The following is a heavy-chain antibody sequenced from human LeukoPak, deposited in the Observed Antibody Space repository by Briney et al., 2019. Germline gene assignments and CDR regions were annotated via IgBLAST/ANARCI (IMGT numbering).Heavy chain of an antibody. Sequence: GGSLRLSCAVSGFSVSSNYMSWVRQAPGKGLEWVSVIYTGGSTNYADSVKGRFTISRDSSKNTLYLQMNNLRVDDTAVYYCARGVVPAAIWGQGTLVTVSS. D-gene: IGHD2-2*01. V-gene: IGHV3-53*01. CDR3: ARGVVPAAI. J-gene: IGHJ4*02. CDR1: GFSVSSNY. CDR2: IYTGGST.